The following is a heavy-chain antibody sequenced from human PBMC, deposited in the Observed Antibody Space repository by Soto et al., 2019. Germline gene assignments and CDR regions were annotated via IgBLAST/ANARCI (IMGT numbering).Heavy chain of an antibody. D-gene: IGHD2-15*01. Sequence: EVQLLESGGGLVQPGGSLRLSCAASGFIFSSYAMSWVRQAPGRGLEWISAISGSGGSTYYADSVKGRFTISRDNSKNTLSLQLDSLRAEDTAVYYCAKRRDISGSQWFDPWGQGTLVTVSS. CDR3: AKRRDISGSQWFDP. J-gene: IGHJ5*02. CDR1: GFIFSSYA. V-gene: IGHV3-23*01. CDR2: ISGSGGST.